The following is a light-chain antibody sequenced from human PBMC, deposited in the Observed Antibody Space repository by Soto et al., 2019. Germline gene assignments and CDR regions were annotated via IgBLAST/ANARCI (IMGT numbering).Light chain of an antibody. V-gene: IGKV1-5*01. J-gene: IGKJ4*01. Sequence: DIQMTQSPSTLSASVGDRVTITCRASQSISSWLAWYQQKPGKAPKLLIYDASSLESGVPSRFSGSGSGTEFTLTISSLQPDDFATYYCQQYNSPPLTLGGGTKVDIK. CDR2: DAS. CDR3: QQYNSPPLT. CDR1: QSISSW.